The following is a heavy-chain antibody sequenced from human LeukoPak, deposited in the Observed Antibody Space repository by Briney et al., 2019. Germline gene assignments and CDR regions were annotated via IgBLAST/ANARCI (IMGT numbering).Heavy chain of an antibody. CDR2: TNPRDGET. V-gene: IGHV1-2*06. CDR3: GRDWELRFHQGGLDY. CDR1: GYNFVGYY. Sequence: ASVKVSRKGSGYNFVGYYIHWVRQVPGQGLEWMGRTNPRDGETSFAQKFQGRVTMTRDTSISTAYMELSGLRSDDTAVYYCGRDWELRFHQGGLDYWGQGTLVTVSS. J-gene: IGHJ4*02. D-gene: IGHD3-3*01.